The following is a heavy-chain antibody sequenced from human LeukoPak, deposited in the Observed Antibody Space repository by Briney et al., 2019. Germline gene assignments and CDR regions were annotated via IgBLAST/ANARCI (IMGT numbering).Heavy chain of an antibody. CDR1: GGSFSGYY. J-gene: IGHJ6*02. V-gene: IGHV4-34*01. CDR2: INHSGST. CDR3: ARDLRFLEWLRYYYYGMDV. D-gene: IGHD3-3*01. Sequence: SETLSLTCAVYGGSFSGYYWSWIRQPPGKGLEWIGEINHSGSTNYNPSLKSRVTISVDTSKNQFSLKPSSVTAADTAVYYCARDLRFLEWLRYYYYGMDVWGQGTTVTVSS.